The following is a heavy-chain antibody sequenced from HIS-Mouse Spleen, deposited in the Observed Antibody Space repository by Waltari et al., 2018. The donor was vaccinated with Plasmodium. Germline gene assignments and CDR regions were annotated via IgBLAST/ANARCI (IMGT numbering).Heavy chain of an antibody. CDR2: INHSGST. CDR1: GGSFSGYY. CDR3: ASSGSGSYYY. Sequence: QVQLQQWGAGLLKPSETLSLTCAVYGGSFSGYYWSWFRQPPGKGLEWIGEINHSGSTNYNPSLKSRVTISVDTSKNQFSLKLSSVTAADTAVYYCASSGSGSYYYWGRGTLVTVSS. D-gene: IGHD3-10*01. V-gene: IGHV4-34*01. J-gene: IGHJ2*01.